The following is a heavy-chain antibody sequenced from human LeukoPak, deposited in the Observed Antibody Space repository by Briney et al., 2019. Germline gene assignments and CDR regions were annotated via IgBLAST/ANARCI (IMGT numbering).Heavy chain of an antibody. J-gene: IGHJ6*03. D-gene: IGHD2-8*01. CDR3: ARHLPRYCTNGVCYWRNYYYYMDV. CDR1: GYSFTSYW. V-gene: IGHV5-51*01. Sequence: GESLKISCKGSGYSFTSYWIGWVRQMPGKGLEWMGITYPGDSDTRYSPSFQGQVTISADKSISTAYLQWSSLKASDTAMYYCARHLPRYCTNGVCYWRNYYYYMDVWGKGTTVTVSS. CDR2: TYPGDSDT.